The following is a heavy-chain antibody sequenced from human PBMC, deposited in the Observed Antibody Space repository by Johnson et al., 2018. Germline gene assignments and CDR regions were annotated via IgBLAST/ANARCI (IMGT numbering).Heavy chain of an antibody. J-gene: IGHJ6*02. D-gene: IGHD1-26*01. CDR1: GFTFSCCG. Sequence: EVQLVESGGGLVQPGGSLRLSCAASGFTFSCCGMNWVRQAPGKGLELVSFISGSGGSTYYADSVRGRFTISRDNSKNTLYLQMDSLRSGDTALYYCAKDGLRSWGCSGMDVWGQGTTVTVSS. V-gene: IGHV3-23*04. CDR2: ISGSGGST. CDR3: AKDGLRSWGCSGMDV.